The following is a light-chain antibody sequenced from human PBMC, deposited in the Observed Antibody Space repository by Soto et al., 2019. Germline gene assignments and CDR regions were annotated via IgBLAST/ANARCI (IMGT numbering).Light chain of an antibody. J-gene: IGLJ3*02. CDR2: EGS. CDR1: SSDVGSYNL. Sequence: QFALTQPASVSGSPGQSITISCTGTSSDVGSYNLVSWYQQHPGKAPKLMIYEGSKRPSGVSNRFSGSKSGNTASLTISGLQDEDEADYYCCSYAGSSTWVFGGGTKVTVL. V-gene: IGLV2-23*01. CDR3: CSYAGSSTWV.